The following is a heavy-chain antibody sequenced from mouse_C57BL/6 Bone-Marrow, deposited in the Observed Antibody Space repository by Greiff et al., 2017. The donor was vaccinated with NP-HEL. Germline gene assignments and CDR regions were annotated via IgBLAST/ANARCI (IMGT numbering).Heavy chain of an antibody. CDR3: ARGYFYYSGSSYYFDY. D-gene: IGHD1-1*01. J-gene: IGHJ2*01. CDR1: GYTFTGYW. Sequence: QVPLKESGAELMKPGASVKLSCKATGYTFTGYWIEWVKQRPGHGLEWIGEILPGSGSTNYNEKFKGKATFTADTSSNTAYMQLSSLTTEDSAIYYCARGYFYYSGSSYYFDYWGQGTTLTVSS. V-gene: IGHV1-9*01. CDR2: ILPGSGST.